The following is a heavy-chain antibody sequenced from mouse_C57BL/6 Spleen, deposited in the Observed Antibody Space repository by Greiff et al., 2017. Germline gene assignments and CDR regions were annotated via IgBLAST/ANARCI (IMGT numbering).Heavy chain of an antibody. Sequence: QVQLKQPGAELVMPGASVKLSCKASGYTFTSYWMHWVKQRPGQGLEWIGEIDPSDSSTNYNQKFKGKSTLTVDKSSSTAYMQLSSLTSEDSAVYYCARSDCYGSSPFAYGGQGTMVTVSA. D-gene: IGHD1-1*01. J-gene: IGHJ3*01. CDR1: GYTFTSYW. CDR2: IDPSDSST. CDR3: ARSDCYGSSPFAY. V-gene: IGHV1-69*01.